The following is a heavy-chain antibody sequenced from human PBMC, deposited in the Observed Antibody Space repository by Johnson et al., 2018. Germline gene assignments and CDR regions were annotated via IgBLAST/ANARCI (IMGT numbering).Heavy chain of an antibody. CDR2: INSDGSST. J-gene: IGHJ6*03. V-gene: IGHV3-74*01. CDR1: GFTFSSYW. Sequence: VQLQESGGGLVQXGGSLRLXCAASGFTFSSYWMHWVRQAPGKGLVWVSRINSDGSSTSYADSVKGRFTISRDNAKNTLYLQMNSLRAEDTAVYYCARTHYYYYMDVWGKGTTVTVSS. CDR3: ARTHYYYYMDV.